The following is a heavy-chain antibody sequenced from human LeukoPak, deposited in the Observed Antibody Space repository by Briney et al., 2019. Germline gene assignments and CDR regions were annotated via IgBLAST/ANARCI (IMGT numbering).Heavy chain of an antibody. D-gene: IGHD5-18*01. V-gene: IGHV1-46*01. CDR2: INPSGGST. CDR1: GYTFTIYY. Sequence: ASVTVSCTASGYTFTIYYMHWVRQAPGQGLEWMGIINPSGGSTSYAQKFQGRVTMTRDTSTSTVYMELSSLRSEDTAVYYCARDNVQLSFDYWGQGTLVTVSS. J-gene: IGHJ4*02. CDR3: ARDNVQLSFDY.